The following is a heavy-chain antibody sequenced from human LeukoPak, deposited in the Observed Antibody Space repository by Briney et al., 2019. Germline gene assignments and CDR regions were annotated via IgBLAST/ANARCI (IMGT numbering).Heavy chain of an antibody. CDR1: GFTFDDYA. D-gene: IGHD1-1*01. J-gene: IGHJ4*02. V-gene: IGHV3-9*01. CDR3: AKGPLEGY. Sequence: GRSLRLSCAASGFTFDDYAMHWVRQAPGKGLEWISGISWNSGSIGYADSVKSRFTISRDNAKNSLYLQMNSLRAEDTALYYCAKGPLEGYWGQGTLVTVSS. CDR2: ISWNSGSI.